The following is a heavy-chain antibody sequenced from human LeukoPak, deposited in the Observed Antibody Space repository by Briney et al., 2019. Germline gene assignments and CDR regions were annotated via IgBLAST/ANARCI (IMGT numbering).Heavy chain of an antibody. CDR1: GGSISSYY. CDR2: IYYSGST. V-gene: IGHV4-59*01. Sequence: SETLSLTCTVSGGSISSYYWSWIRQPPGKGLEWIGYIYYSGSTNYNPSLKSRVTISVDTSKNQFSLKLSSVTAADTAVYYCARDMDTASDLWGRGTLVTVSS. CDR3: ARDMDTASDL. J-gene: IGHJ2*01. D-gene: IGHD5-18*01.